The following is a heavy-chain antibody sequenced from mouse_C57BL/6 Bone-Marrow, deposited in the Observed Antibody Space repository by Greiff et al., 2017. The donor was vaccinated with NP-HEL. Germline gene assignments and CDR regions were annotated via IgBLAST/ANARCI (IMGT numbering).Heavy chain of an antibody. CDR1: GYTFTSYW. J-gene: IGHJ4*01. CDR3: ARYRASTGTRAMDY. Sequence: QVQLQQSGAVLAKPGAPEKLSCKASGYTFTSYWMHWVKQRPGQGLEWIGYINPSSGYTKYNQKFKDKATLTADKSSSTAYMQLSSLTYEDSAVYDCARYRASTGTRAMDYWGQGTSVTVSA. D-gene: IGHD4-1*02. CDR2: INPSSGYT. V-gene: IGHV1-7*01.